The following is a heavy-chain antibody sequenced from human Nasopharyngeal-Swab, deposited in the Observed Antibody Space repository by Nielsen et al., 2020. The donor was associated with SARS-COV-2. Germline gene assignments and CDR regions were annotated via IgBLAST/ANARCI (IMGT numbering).Heavy chain of an antibody. Sequence: RQAPGKGLEWIGYTYYSGSTYYNPSLKSRVTISVDTSKNQFSLKLSSVTAADTAVYYCARDIGTPAYPRYYYYGMDVWGQGTTVTVSS. J-gene: IGHJ6*02. CDR3: ARDIGTPAYPRYYYYGMDV. CDR2: TYYSGST. V-gene: IGHV4-31*02. D-gene: IGHD1-1*01.